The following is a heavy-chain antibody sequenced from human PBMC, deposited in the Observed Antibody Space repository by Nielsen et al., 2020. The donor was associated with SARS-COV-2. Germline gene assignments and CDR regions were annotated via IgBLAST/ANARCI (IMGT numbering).Heavy chain of an antibody. CDR3: AKMRDIAAAGTGVDY. Sequence: GGSLRLSCAASGFTFDDYAMHWVRQAPGKGLEWVSGISWNSGSIGYADSVKGRFTISRDNAKNSLYLQMNSLRAEDTALYYCAKMRDIAAAGTGVDYWGQGTLVTVSS. D-gene: IGHD6-13*01. CDR1: GFTFDDYA. CDR2: ISWNSGSI. V-gene: IGHV3-9*01. J-gene: IGHJ4*02.